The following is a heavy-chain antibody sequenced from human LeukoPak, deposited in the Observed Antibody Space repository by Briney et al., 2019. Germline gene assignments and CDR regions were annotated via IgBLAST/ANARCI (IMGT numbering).Heavy chain of an antibody. V-gene: IGHV3-23*01. CDR1: GFTFSSYG. Sequence: GRSLRLSCAASGFTFSSYGMHWVRQAPGKGLEWVSAISGSGGSTYYADSVKGRFTISRDNSKNTLSLQMNSLRAEDTAVYYCAKDLRRAVAESTALDYWGQGTLVTVSS. J-gene: IGHJ4*02. D-gene: IGHD6-19*01. CDR3: AKDLRRAVAESTALDY. CDR2: ISGSGGST.